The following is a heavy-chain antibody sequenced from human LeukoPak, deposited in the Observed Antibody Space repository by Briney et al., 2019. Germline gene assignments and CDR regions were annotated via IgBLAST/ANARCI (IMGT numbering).Heavy chain of an antibody. CDR1: CGSFSVYY. J-gene: IGHJ4*02. V-gene: IGHV4-34*01. D-gene: IGHD1-26*01. Sequence: SETLSLTNAVDCGSFSVYYGCVIRPPPREGLELTGEINHSGKTNYNPSLKSRFTISIDTAKNQFSLKLNPVTAADTAVYYCSRHFPVGIYFCDYGRKGNLVPV. CDR3: SRHFPVGIYFCDY. CDR2: INHSGKT.